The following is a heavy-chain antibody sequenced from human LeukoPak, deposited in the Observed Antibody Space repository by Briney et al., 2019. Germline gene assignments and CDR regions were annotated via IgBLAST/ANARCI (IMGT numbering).Heavy chain of an antibody. Sequence: ASVKVSCKASGYTFTGYYMHWVRQAAGQGLEWMGWINPNSGGTNYAQKFQGRVTMTRDTSISTAYMELSRLRSDDTAVYYCARDKGIAGSNWFDPWGQGTLVTVSS. CDR3: ARDKGIAGSNWFDP. D-gene: IGHD6-13*01. V-gene: IGHV1-2*02. CDR2: INPNSGGT. CDR1: GYTFTGYY. J-gene: IGHJ5*02.